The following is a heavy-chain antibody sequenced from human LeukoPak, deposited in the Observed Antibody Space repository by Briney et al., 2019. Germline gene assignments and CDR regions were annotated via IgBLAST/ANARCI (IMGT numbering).Heavy chain of an antibody. J-gene: IGHJ4*02. Sequence: GGSLRLSCAASGFTFSSYSMNWVRQAPGKGLEWVSSISSGSKYIYNADSVKGRFTISRDNAKNSLYLQMNSLRAEDTAVYYCTRALSYSYGSMDFWGQGTLVIVSS. D-gene: IGHD5-18*01. V-gene: IGHV3-21*01. CDR2: ISSGSKYI. CDR1: GFTFSSYS. CDR3: TRALSYSYGSMDF.